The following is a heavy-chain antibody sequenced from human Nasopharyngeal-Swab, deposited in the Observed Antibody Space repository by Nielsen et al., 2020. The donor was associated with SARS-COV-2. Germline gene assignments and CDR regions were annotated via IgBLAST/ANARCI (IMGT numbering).Heavy chain of an antibody. Sequence: ASLKISCKVSGYTLTELSMLWGRQAPGKGLEWMGGFDPEDGETIYAQKFQGRVTMTEDTSTDTAYMELSSLISEDTAVYYCATSSVLRYFDCLVWGQGTLVTVSS. CDR2: FDPEDGET. CDR1: GYTLTELS. CDR3: ATSSVLRYFDCLV. V-gene: IGHV1-24*01. J-gene: IGHJ4*02. D-gene: IGHD3-9*01.